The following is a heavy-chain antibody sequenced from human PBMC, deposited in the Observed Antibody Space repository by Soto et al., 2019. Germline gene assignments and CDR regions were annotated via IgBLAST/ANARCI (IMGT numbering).Heavy chain of an antibody. Sequence: SETLSLTCTVSGGSISSSSYYWGWIRQPPGKGLEWIGSIYYSGSTYYNPSLKSRVTISADTSKNQFSLKLSSVTAADTAVYYCARSDCSGGSCPFDYWGQGTLVTVS. CDR1: GGSISSSSYY. J-gene: IGHJ4*02. V-gene: IGHV4-39*01. CDR3: ARSDCSGGSCPFDY. D-gene: IGHD2-15*01. CDR2: IYYSGST.